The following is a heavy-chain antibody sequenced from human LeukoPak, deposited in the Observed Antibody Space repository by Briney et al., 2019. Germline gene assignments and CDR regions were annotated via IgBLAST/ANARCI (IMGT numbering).Heavy chain of an antibody. CDR2: INQSGST. Sequence: PSETLSLTCAVYGGSFSGYYWSWIRHPPGKGLEWIGEINQSGSTNYNPSLKSRVTISVDTSKNQIALKLSSVDAADTAVYYCARRRRWYYYYMDVWGKGTTVTVSS. J-gene: IGHJ6*03. CDR1: GGSFSGYY. V-gene: IGHV4-34*01. D-gene: IGHD4-23*01. CDR3: ARRRRWYYYYMDV.